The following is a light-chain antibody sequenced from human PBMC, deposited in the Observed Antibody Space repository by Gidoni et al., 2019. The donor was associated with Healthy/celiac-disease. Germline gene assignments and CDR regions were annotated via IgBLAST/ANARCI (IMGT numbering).Light chain of an antibody. Sequence: EIVMTQSPATLSLSPGERATLSCRASQSVSSSYLSWYQQKPGQAPRLLIYGASTRATGIPARFSGSGYGTDFTLTISSLQTEDFAVYYCQQDYNLPWTFGQGTKVEIK. CDR3: QQDYNLPWT. CDR1: QSVSSSY. V-gene: IGKV3D-7*01. CDR2: GAS. J-gene: IGKJ1*01.